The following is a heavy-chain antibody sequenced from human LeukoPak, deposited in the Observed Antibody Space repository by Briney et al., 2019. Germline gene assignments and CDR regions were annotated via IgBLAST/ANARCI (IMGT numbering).Heavy chain of an antibody. CDR3: ARVACTSCPILYYFDY. Sequence: GGSLRLSCAASGFTFSNYWMSWVRQAPGKGLEWVANINQDGSDKYFVDSVKGRFTISRDNAKNSLYLQMNSLRAEDTAVYYCARVACTSCPILYYFDYWGQGTLVTVSS. V-gene: IGHV3-7*01. J-gene: IGHJ4*02. CDR2: INQDGSDK. CDR1: GFTFSNYW. D-gene: IGHD2-2*01.